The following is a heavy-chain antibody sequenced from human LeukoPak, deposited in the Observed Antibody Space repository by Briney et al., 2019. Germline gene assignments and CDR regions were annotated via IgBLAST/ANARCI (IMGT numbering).Heavy chain of an antibody. CDR2: ISWDGGST. Sequence: GGSLRLSCAASGFTFDDYTMHWVRQAPGKGLEWVSLISWDGGSTYYADSVKGRFTISRDSSKKSLYLQMNSLRTEDTALYYCAKDSGSYYFDYWGQGTLVTVSS. CDR3: AKDSGSYYFDY. D-gene: IGHD3-10*01. CDR1: GFTFDDYT. J-gene: IGHJ4*02. V-gene: IGHV3-43*01.